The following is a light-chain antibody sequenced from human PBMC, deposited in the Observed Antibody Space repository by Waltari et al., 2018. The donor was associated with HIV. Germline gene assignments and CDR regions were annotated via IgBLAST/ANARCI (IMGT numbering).Light chain of an antibody. V-gene: IGKV3-20*01. CDR3: HQYDASLTT. Sequence: EIELTQSPGTLSLSPGERATLSCRSMQSLTYNYLAWYQQKPGQAPRLLVYDASTRATGIPDRFSGSWSGTDFTLTISRLEPEDFAVYYCHQYDASLTTFGQGTKLEIK. J-gene: IGKJ2*01. CDR1: QSLTYNY. CDR2: DAS.